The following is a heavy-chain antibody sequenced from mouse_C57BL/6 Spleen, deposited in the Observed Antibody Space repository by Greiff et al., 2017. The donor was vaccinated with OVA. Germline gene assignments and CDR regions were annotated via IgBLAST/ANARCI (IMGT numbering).Heavy chain of an antibody. V-gene: IGHV1-22*01. CDR3: ARDYGSSRPFAY. D-gene: IGHD1-1*01. J-gene: IGHJ3*01. Sequence: EVQLQESGPELVKPGASVKMSCKASGYTFTDYNMHWVKQSHGKSLEWIGYINPNNGGTSYNQKFKGKATLTVNKSSSTAYMELRSLTSEDSAVYYCARDYGSSRPFAYWGQGTLVTVSA. CDR2: INPNNGGT. CDR1: GYTFTDYN.